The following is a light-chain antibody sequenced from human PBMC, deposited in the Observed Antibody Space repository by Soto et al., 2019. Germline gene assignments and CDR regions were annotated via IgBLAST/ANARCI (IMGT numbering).Light chain of an antibody. V-gene: IGKV1-33*01. CDR2: DAS. Sequence: IQMTWSSSSLSDPVVARDTITCRASQDIRNFLSWYQQKPGKAPKRLIYDASSLETGVPSRFSGSGSGTDFTFTISSLQPEDIATYYCLQYNTYPLTFGRGTRLEIK. CDR3: LQYNTYPLT. CDR1: QDIRNF. J-gene: IGKJ5*01.